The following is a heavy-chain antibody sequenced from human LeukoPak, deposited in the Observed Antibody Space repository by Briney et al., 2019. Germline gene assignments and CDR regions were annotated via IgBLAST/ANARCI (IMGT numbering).Heavy chain of an antibody. CDR3: ARAGGTFDN. Sequence: SQTLSLTCAISGDSVSSKSASWNWIRQSPSRGLEWLGRTYYRSKWYFGYAVSVKSRIRINPDTSQNQFSLQLSSLTIEDTAVYYCARAGGTFDNWGQGTLVTVSS. CDR2: TYYRSKWYF. D-gene: IGHD1-1*01. J-gene: IGHJ4*02. CDR1: GDSVSSKSAS. V-gene: IGHV6-1*01.